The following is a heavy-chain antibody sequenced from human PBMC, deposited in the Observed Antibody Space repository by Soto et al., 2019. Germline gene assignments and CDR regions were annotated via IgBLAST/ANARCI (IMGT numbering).Heavy chain of an antibody. CDR3: AREDDGYSGYDMAFDY. CDR2: ISGSGGST. CDR1: GFTFSSYA. V-gene: IGHV3-23*01. J-gene: IGHJ4*02. D-gene: IGHD5-12*01. Sequence: GGSLRLSCAASGFTFSSYAMSWVRQAPGKGLEWVSAISGSGGSTYYADSVKGRFTISRDNSRNTLYLQMNSLRADDTAVYYCAREDDGYSGYDMAFDYWGQGTLVTVSS.